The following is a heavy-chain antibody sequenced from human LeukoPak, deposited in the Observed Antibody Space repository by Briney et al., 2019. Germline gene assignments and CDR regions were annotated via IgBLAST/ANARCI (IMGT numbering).Heavy chain of an antibody. D-gene: IGHD3-10*01. Sequence: GGSLRLSCVASGFTFNNYALNWVRQAPGRGLEWVSTISTAGSTYYAESVKGRFTISRDNSKNTLYLQMNSLRAEDTAVYYCARERRGAFDIWGQGTMVTVSS. CDR1: GFTFNNYA. J-gene: IGHJ3*02. V-gene: IGHV3-23*01. CDR3: ARERRGAFDI. CDR2: ISTAGST.